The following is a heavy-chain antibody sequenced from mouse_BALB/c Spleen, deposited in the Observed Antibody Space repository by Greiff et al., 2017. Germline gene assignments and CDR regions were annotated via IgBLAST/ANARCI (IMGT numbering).Heavy chain of an antibody. D-gene: IGHD4-1*01. J-gene: IGHJ4*01. CDR3: ARLTGSYYYAMDY. CDR1: GFSLTSYG. Sequence: VQLVESGPGLVAPSQSLSITCTVSGFSLTSYGVHWVRQPPGKGLEWLGVIWAGGSTNYNSALMSRLSISKDNSKSQVFLKMNSLQTDDTAMYYCARLTGSYYYAMDYWGQGTSVTVSS. V-gene: IGHV2-9*02. CDR2: IWAGGST.